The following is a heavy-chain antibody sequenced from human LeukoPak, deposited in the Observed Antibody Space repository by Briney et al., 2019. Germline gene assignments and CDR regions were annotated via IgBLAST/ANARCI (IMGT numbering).Heavy chain of an antibody. D-gene: IGHD5-24*01. CDR2: IIPILGIA. V-gene: IGHV1-69*04. CDR3: ARPDQGRDGNNYFDY. Sequence: SVKVSCKASGGTFISYAISWVRQAPGQGLEWSGRIIPILGIANYAQKFQGRVAITADKSTSTAYMELSSLRSEDTAVYYCARPDQGRDGNNYFDYWGQGTLVTVSS. CDR1: GGTFISYA. J-gene: IGHJ4*02.